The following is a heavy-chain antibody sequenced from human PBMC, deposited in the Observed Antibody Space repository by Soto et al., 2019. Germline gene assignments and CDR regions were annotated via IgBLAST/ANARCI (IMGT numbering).Heavy chain of an antibody. Sequence: ASVKVSCKASGYTFTGYYIYWVRQAPGQGLEWMGGISPDSGGTDYAQKFQGRITMTRGTSISTAYMELSGLRSDDTAVYYCARDPIGGGAPYYIDYWGQGTLVTSPQ. CDR3: ARDPIGGGAPYYIDY. V-gene: IGHV1-2*02. CDR2: ISPDSGGT. CDR1: GYTFTGYY. J-gene: IGHJ4*02. D-gene: IGHD3-16*01.